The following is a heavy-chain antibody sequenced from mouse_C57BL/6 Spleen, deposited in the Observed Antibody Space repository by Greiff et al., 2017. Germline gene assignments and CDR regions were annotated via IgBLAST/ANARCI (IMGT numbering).Heavy chain of an antibody. CDR3: SRFILLYAMDY. D-gene: IGHD1-2*01. CDR1: GYTFTSYW. CDR2: IDPSDSET. Sequence: QVQLQQPGAELVRPGSSVKLSCKASGYTFTSYWMHWVKQRPIQGLEWIGNIDPSDSETNYNQKFKDKATLTVDKSSSTAYMQLSSLTSEDSAVYYCSRFILLYAMDYWGQGTSVTVSS. J-gene: IGHJ4*01. V-gene: IGHV1-52*01.